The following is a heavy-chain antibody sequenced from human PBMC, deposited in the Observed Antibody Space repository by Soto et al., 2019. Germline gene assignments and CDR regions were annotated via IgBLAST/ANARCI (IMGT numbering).Heavy chain of an antibody. V-gene: IGHV3-21*01. CDR1: GFTFSSYS. Sequence: EVQLVESGGGLVKPGGSLRLSCAASGFTFSSYSMNWVRQAPGKGLEWVSSISSSSSYIYYADSVKGRFTISRDNAKNALYLQMDSLRAEDTAVYYCARVPRDDTAMETEFDYWGQGTLVTVSS. D-gene: IGHD5-18*01. CDR3: ARVPRDDTAMETEFDY. J-gene: IGHJ4*02. CDR2: ISSSSSYI.